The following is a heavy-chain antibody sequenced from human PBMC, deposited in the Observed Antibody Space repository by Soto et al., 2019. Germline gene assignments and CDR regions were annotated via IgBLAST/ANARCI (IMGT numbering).Heavy chain of an antibody. J-gene: IGHJ6*03. CDR2: VWYDETNK. D-gene: IGHD3-10*01. Sequence: ESGGGVVQPGRSLRLSCAVSGFTFNSYGMHWVRQAPGKGLEWVAVVWYDETNKYYADSVKGRFTISRDNPKNTLYLQMNSLRAEDTAVYYCARGAGAYYYYMDVWGKGTTVTVSS. V-gene: IGHV3-33*01. CDR1: GFTFNSYG. CDR3: ARGAGAYYYYMDV.